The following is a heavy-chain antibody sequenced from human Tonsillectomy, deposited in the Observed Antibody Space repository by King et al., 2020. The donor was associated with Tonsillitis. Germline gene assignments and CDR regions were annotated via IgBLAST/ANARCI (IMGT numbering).Heavy chain of an antibody. J-gene: IGHJ4*02. CDR2: IDHTGTA. D-gene: IGHD1-26*01. Sequence: VQLQQWGAGLLKPSETLSLTCAVYGGSFSGYFWSWIRQPPGKGLEWLGEIDHTGTANYNPSLKSRLTISVDTSKNQLSLKLSSVTAADTAVYYCARSRVSGVDYWRQGTLVTVSS. CDR3: ARSRVSGVDY. V-gene: IGHV4-34*01. CDR1: GGSFSGYF.